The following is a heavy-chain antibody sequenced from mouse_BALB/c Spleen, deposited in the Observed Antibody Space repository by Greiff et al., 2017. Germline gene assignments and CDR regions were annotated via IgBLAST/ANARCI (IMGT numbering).Heavy chain of an antibody. D-gene: IGHD2-4*01. CDR2: ISDGGSYT. CDR1: GFTFSDYY. J-gene: IGHJ4*01. CDR3: ARGDYDYADYAMDY. V-gene: IGHV5-4*02. Sequence: EVKLVESGGGLVKPGGSLKLSCAASGFTFSDYYMYWVRQTPEKRLEWVATISDGGSYTYYPDSVKGRFTISRDNAKNNLYLQMSSLKSEDTAMYYCARGDYDYADYAMDYWGQGTSVTVSS.